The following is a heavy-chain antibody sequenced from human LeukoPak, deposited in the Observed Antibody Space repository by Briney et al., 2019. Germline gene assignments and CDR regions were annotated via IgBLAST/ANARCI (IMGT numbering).Heavy chain of an antibody. J-gene: IGHJ6*02. CDR2: ISGSGGST. Sequence: PGGSLRLSCAAFGFTFSSYAMSWVRQAPGKGLEWVSAISGSGGSTYYADSVKGRFTISRDNSKNTLYLQMNSLRAEDTAIYYCASVPDRVVVAAIYYYGMDVWGQGTTVTVSS. V-gene: IGHV3-23*01. D-gene: IGHD2-15*01. CDR3: ASVPDRVVVAAIYYYGMDV. CDR1: GFTFSSYA.